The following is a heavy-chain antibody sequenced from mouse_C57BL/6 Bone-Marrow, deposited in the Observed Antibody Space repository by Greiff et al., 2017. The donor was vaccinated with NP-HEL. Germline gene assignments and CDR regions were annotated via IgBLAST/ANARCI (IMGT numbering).Heavy chain of an antibody. D-gene: IGHD2-5*01. CDR2: ISNGGGST. J-gene: IGHJ4*01. CDR1: GFTFSDYY. V-gene: IGHV5-12*01. Sequence: EVKVVESGGGLVQPGGSLKLSCAASGFTFSDYYMYWVRQTPEKRLEWVAYISNGGGSTYYPDTVKGRFTISRDNAKNTLYLQMSRLKSEDTAMYYCARQYSKTAMDYWGQGTSVTVSS. CDR3: ARQYSKTAMDY.